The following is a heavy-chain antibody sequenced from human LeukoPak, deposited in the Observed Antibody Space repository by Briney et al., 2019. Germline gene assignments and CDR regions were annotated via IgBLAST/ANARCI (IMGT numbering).Heavy chain of an antibody. CDR2: IYYTGST. CDR3: VRRDRCFGQNDY. Sequence: PSETLSLTCTVSGASMSDYYWSWIRQPPGKGLEWIGYIYYTGSTNYNPSLKSRVTMSVDTSKNQISLKLSSVTAADSAVYYCVRRDRCFGQNDYWGQGTLVTVSS. J-gene: IGHJ4*02. D-gene: IGHD3-9*01. V-gene: IGHV4-59*08. CDR1: GASMSDYY.